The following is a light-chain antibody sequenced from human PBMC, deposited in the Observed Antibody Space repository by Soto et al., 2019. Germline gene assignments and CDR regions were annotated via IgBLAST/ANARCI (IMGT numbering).Light chain of an antibody. CDR1: SSDVGGYNY. CDR2: EVI. V-gene: IGLV2-14*01. Sequence: QSVLTQPASVSGSPGQSITISCTGTSSDVGGYNYVSCYQQHPGKAPKLMIYEVINRPSGVSNRFSGSKSGNTASLTISGLQAEDEADYYCGSYTSASTLVFGTGTKVTVL. J-gene: IGLJ1*01. CDR3: GSYTSASTLV.